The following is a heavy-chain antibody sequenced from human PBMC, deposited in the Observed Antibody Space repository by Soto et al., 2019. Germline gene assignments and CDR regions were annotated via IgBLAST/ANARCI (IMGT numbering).Heavy chain of an antibody. Sequence: SVKVSCKASGGTFYTYTFGWVRQAPGQGLEWMGSITPIYPTTNYAEKFQGRLTVTADGSTNTAYMELNSLTSEDTAVYYCARIPRYSFPTSDDLDSWGQGTLVTVSS. V-gene: IGHV1-69*13. CDR1: GGTFYTYT. D-gene: IGHD5-18*01. J-gene: IGHJ4*02. CDR2: ITPIYPTT. CDR3: ARIPRYSFPTSDDLDS.